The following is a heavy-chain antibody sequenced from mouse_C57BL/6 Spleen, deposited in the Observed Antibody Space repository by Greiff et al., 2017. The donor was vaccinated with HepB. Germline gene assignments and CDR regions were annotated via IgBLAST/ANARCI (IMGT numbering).Heavy chain of an antibody. CDR1: GYTFTSYW. J-gene: IGHJ2*01. CDR2: IDPSDSYT. CDR3: ARSTMVTTEGYFDY. V-gene: IGHV1-50*01. D-gene: IGHD2-2*01. Sequence: QVQLQQPGAELVKPGASVKLSCKASGYTFTSYWMQWVKQRPGQGLEWIGEIDPSDSYTNYNQKFKGKATLTVDTSSSTAYMQLSSLTSEDSAVYYCARSTMVTTEGYFDYWGQGTTLTVSS.